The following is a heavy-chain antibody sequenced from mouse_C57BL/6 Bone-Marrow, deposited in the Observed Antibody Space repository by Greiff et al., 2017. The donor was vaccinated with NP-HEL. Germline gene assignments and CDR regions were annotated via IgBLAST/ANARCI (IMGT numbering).Heavy chain of an antibody. CDR3: ARFDYADWYFDV. Sequence: QVQLQQSGPELVKPGASVKISCKASGYAFSSSWMNWVKQRPGKGLEWIGRIYPGDGDTNYNGKFKGKATLTADKSSSTAYMQLSSLTSEDSAVYFCARFDYADWYFDVWGTGTTVTVSS. D-gene: IGHD2-4*01. CDR1: GYAFSSSW. CDR2: IYPGDGDT. J-gene: IGHJ1*03. V-gene: IGHV1-82*01.